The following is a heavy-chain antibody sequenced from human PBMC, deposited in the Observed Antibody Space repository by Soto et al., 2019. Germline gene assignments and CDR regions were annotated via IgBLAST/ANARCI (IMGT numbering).Heavy chain of an antibody. Sequence: QVQLVQSGAEVKKPGASVKVSCKASGYTFTSYCISWVRQAPGQGLEWMGWISAYNGNTNYAQKLQGRVTMTTDTSTSTAYMELRSLRSDDTAVYYCARDLTVTTSDLLFDYWGQGTLVTVSS. CDR2: ISAYNGNT. J-gene: IGHJ4*02. V-gene: IGHV1-18*01. CDR1: GYTFTSYC. CDR3: ARDLTVTTSDLLFDY. D-gene: IGHD4-4*01.